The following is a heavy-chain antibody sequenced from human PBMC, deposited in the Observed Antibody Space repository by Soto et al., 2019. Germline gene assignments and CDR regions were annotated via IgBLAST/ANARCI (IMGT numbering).Heavy chain of an antibody. J-gene: IGHJ6*02. V-gene: IGHV1-69*13. CDR3: ARAGTIFSGSSQHEYYYYGMDV. CDR2: IIPIFGTA. CDR1: GGTFSSYA. D-gene: IGHD6-6*01. Sequence: SVKVSCKASGGTFSSYAISWVRQAPGQGLEWMGGIIPIFGTANYAQKFQGRVTITADESTSTAYMELSSLRSDDTAVYYCARAGTIFSGSSQHEYYYYGMDVWGQGTTVTVSS.